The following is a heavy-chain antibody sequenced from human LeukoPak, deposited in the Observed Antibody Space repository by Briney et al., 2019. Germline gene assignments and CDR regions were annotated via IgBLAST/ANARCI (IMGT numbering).Heavy chain of an antibody. CDR1: GYTFTSYY. D-gene: IGHD3-3*01. V-gene: IGHV1-46*01. CDR3: ARSVAAYYDFWSGSGWFDP. J-gene: IGHJ5*02. CDR2: INPSGGST. Sequence: ASVKVSCKASGYTFTSYYMHWARQAPGQGPEWMGIINPSGGSTSYAQKFQGRVTMTRDTSTSTVYMELSSLRSEDTAVYYCARSVAAYYDFWSGSGWFDPWGQGTLVTVSS.